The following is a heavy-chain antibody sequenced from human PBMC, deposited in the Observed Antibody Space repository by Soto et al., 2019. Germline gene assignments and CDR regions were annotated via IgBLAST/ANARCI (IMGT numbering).Heavy chain of an antibody. V-gene: IGHV1-69*13. Sequence: SVKVSCKASGGTFSSYAISWVRQAPGQGLEWMGGIIPIFGTANYAQKFQGRVTITADESTSTAYMELSSLRSEDTAVYYCARGRPGELLPAYYYGMDVWGQGTTVTVSS. J-gene: IGHJ6*02. CDR3: ARGRPGELLPAYYYGMDV. D-gene: IGHD3-10*01. CDR1: GGTFSSYA. CDR2: IIPIFGTA.